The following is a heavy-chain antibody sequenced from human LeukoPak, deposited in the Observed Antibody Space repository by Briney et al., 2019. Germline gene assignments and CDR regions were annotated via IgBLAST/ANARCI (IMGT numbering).Heavy chain of an antibody. V-gene: IGHV4-39*01. D-gene: IGHD3-22*01. CDR3: ARRNYYDSSGYYFDY. Sequence: SETLSLTCTVSGGSISSSSYYWGWLRQPPGKGLEWIGSIYYSGSTYYNPPLKSRVTISVDTSKNQFSLKLSPVTAADTAVYYCARRNYYDSSGYYFDYWGQGTLVTVSS. J-gene: IGHJ4*02. CDR1: GGSISSSSYY. CDR2: IYYSGST.